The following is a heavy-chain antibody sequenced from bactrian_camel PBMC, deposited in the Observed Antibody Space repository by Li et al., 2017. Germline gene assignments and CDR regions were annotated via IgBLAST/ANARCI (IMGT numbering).Heavy chain of an antibody. CDR2: RNPATGRA. CDR1: RYHHVSRNC. V-gene: IGHV3S1*01. J-gene: IGHJ4*01. CDR3: AAAIGVRCNKADFIH. D-gene: IGHD6*01. Sequence: HVQLVESSGGSVQTGGSLRLSCAVSRYHHVSRNCVGWSRQAPGKEREPVIFRNPATGRAAFISDSVEGQFTLSQDNAKNTIYLQMNSLKFEDTALYTCAAAIGVRCNKADFIHWGQGTQVTVS.